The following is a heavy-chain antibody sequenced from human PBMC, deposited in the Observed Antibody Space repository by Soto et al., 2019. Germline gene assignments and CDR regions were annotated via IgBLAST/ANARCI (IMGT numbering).Heavy chain of an antibody. CDR2: VHYSGTT. Sequence: SETLSLTCTVSGGSISIYYWNWVRQPPGKGLEWIGYVHYSGTTSYNPSVESRVTISLDTSKNQFSLRLTSVTAADTAVYYCARRWSGTDYWGQGTLVTVSS. CDR3: ARRWSGTDY. D-gene: IGHD3-10*01. CDR1: GGSISIYY. J-gene: IGHJ4*02. V-gene: IGHV4-59*01.